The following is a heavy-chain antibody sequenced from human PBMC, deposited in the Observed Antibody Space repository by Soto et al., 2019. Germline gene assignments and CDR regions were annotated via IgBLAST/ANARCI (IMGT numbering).Heavy chain of an antibody. CDR2: IIPVFGTP. Sequence: GASVKVSCKASGGTFTNYAFSWVRQAPGQGLEWMGGIIPVFGTPDYAQKFQGRVTITADESTRTASMELGSLRSDDTAVYYCARERSVGYCITTTCPKPFYYYAMDVWGQGTTVTVSS. V-gene: IGHV1-69*13. CDR1: GGTFTNYA. D-gene: IGHD2-2*01. J-gene: IGHJ6*02. CDR3: ARERSVGYCITTTCPKPFYYYAMDV.